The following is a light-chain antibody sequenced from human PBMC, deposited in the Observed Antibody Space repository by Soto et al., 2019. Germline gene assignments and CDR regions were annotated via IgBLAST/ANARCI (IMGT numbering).Light chain of an antibody. V-gene: IGKV1-17*01. CDR2: AAS. Sequence: DMQVTQSPSSVSASVGDRVTITFRASQGIRNDLGLYQQKPGKAPKRLIYAASSLQSGVPSRFSGSGSGTEFTLTISSLQPDDFATYYCQQYGSSGTFGQGTKVDIK. CDR1: QGIRND. J-gene: IGKJ1*01. CDR3: QQYGSSGT.